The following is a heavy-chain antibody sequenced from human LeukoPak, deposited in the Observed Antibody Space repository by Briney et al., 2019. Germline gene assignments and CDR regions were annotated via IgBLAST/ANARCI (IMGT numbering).Heavy chain of an antibody. V-gene: IGHV4-30-2*01. CDR2: IYHSGGT. CDR3: VRHGSRSFYEY. D-gene: IGHD3-10*01. Sequence: SQTLSLTCTVSGGSISSGGYYWSWIRQPPGKGLEWIGYIYHSGGTTYNPSLKSRVTISVDTSKIQFSLNLTSVTAADTAVYYCVRHGSRSFYEYWGQGTLVTVSS. CDR1: GGSISSGGYY. J-gene: IGHJ4*02.